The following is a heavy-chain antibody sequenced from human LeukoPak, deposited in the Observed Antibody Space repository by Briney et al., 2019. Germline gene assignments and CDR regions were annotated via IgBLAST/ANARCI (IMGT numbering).Heavy chain of an antibody. V-gene: IGHV3-30*02. D-gene: IGHD6-19*01. J-gene: IGHJ4*02. CDR2: IRYDGSNK. CDR1: GFTFSSYG. CDR3: TTDSPGIAVADPYYFDY. Sequence: GGSLRLSCAASGFTFSSYGMHWVRKAPGKGLEWVAFIRYDGSNKYYADSVKGRFTISSDNSKNTLYLQMNSLKTEDTAVYYCTTDSPGIAVADPYYFDYWGQGTLVTVSS.